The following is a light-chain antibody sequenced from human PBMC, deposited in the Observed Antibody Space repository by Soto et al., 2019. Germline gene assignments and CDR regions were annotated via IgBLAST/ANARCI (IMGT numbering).Light chain of an antibody. CDR3: QQFNSYPHI. J-gene: IGKJ5*01. Sequence: AIQLTQSPSSLSASVGDRVPITCRASQGISSALAWYQQKPGKAPKLLIYDASSLESGVPSRFSGSGSGTDFTLTISSLQPEDFATYYCQQFNSYPHIFGQGTRLEIK. CDR2: DAS. CDR1: QGISSA. V-gene: IGKV1-13*02.